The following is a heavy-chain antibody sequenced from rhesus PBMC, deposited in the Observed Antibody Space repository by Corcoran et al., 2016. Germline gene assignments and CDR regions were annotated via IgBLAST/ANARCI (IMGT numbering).Heavy chain of an antibody. CDR2: IGTGGET. CDR3: ARARYLDY. Sequence: EVQLVESGGGLVQPGGSLRLSCAASGFTFSSYAMQWVHQAPGKGLEWVSDIGTGGETYYADAVKGKFTISRDNAKNSLYLQMNSLRAEDTAVYYCARARYLDYWGQGVLVTVSS. CDR1: GFTFSSYA. J-gene: IGHJ4*01. V-gene: IGHV3-72*01.